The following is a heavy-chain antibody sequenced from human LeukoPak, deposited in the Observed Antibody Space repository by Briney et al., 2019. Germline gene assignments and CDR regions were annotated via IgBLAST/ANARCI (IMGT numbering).Heavy chain of an antibody. CDR1: GFTFSSYA. V-gene: IGHV3-23*01. CDR2: ISGSGGAT. J-gene: IGHJ4*02. Sequence: GGSLRLSCAASGFTFSSYAMSWVRQAPGKGLEWVSAISGSGGATYYADSVKGRFTISRDNSKNTLYLQMNSLRAEDTAVYYCAKDGVATITYDYWGQGTLVTVSS. CDR3: AKDGVATITYDY. D-gene: IGHD5-12*01.